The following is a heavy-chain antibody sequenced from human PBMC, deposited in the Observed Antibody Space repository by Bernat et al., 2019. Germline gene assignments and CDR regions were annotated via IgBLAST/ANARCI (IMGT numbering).Heavy chain of an antibody. V-gene: IGHV4-31*03. CDR3: ARAGVDYSHSDYYFDY. CDR1: GGSISSGGYY. J-gene: IGHJ4*02. D-gene: IGHD4-11*01. CDR2: INHSGST. Sequence: QVQLQESGPGLVKPSQTLSLTCTVSGGSISSGGYYWSWIRQPPGKGLEWIGEINHSGSTNYNPSLKSRVTISVDTSKNQFSLKLSSVTAADTAVYYCARAGVDYSHSDYYFDYWGQGTLVTVSS.